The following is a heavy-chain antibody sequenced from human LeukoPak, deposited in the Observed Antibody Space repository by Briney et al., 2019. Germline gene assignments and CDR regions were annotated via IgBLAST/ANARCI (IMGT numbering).Heavy chain of an antibody. V-gene: IGHV1-18*01. CDR1: GYTFTSYG. CDR2: ISAYNGNT. J-gene: IGHJ4*02. Sequence: ASVKVSCKASGYTFTSYGISWVRQAPGQGLEWMGWISAYNGNTNYAQKFQGRVTITADESTSTAYMELSSLRSEDTAVYYCASGYSSSWTLDYWGQGTLVTVSS. CDR3: ASGYSSSWTLDY. D-gene: IGHD6-13*01.